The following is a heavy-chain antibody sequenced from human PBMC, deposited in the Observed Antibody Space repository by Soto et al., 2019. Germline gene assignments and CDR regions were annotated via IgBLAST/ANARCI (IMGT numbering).Heavy chain of an antibody. Sequence: ASVKVSCKASGYTFTGYYMHWVRQAPGQGLEWMGWINPNSGGTNYAQKFQGWVTMTRDTSISTAYMELSRLRSDDTAVYYCARGDYYDSSGYLAQFAFDISGQGTMVTVSS. V-gene: IGHV1-2*04. CDR3: ARGDYYDSSGYLAQFAFDI. CDR2: INPNSGGT. D-gene: IGHD3-22*01. CDR1: GYTFTGYY. J-gene: IGHJ3*02.